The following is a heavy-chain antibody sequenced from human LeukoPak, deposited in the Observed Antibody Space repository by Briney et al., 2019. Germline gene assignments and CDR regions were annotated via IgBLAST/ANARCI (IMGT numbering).Heavy chain of an antibody. D-gene: IGHD3-10*02. V-gene: IGHV3-53*01. Sequence: GGSLRLSCAVSGFTVSGNYMSWVRQAPGKGLEWASLIYSGGTTYYADSVKGRFTISRDNAKNSLYLQMNSLRAEDTAVYYCAELGITMIGGVWGKGTTVTISS. CDR1: GFTVSGNY. CDR2: IYSGGTT. J-gene: IGHJ6*04. CDR3: AELGITMIGGV.